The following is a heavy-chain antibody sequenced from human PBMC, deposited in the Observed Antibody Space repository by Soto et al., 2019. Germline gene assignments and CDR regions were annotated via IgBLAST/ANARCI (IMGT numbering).Heavy chain of an antibody. V-gene: IGHV4-34*01. CDR2: INHSGST. D-gene: IGHD4-17*01. J-gene: IGHJ4*02. Sequence: QVQLQQWGAGLLKPSETLSLTCAVYGGSFSGYYWSWIRQPPGKGLEWIGEINHSGSTNYNPPLKSRVTMSVDTSKNQFSMKLSSVTAADTAVYYCARGLDETTVTPYYFYYLGQGTLVTVSS. CDR3: ARGLDETTVTPYYFYY. CDR1: GGSFSGYY.